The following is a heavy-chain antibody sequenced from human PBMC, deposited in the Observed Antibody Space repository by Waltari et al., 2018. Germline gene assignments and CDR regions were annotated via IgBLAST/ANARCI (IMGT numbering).Heavy chain of an antibody. V-gene: IGHV4-30-4*08. J-gene: IGHJ6*03. Sequence: QVQLQESGPGLVKPSQTLSLTCTVPGGSISRCHYYWRWIRQPPGKGLEWIGYIYYSGSTYYNPSLKSRVTISVDTSKNQFSLKLSSVTAADTAVYYCAREKSGYYYMDVWGKGTTVTVSS. D-gene: IGHD3-10*01. CDR3: AREKSGYYYMDV. CDR1: GGSISRCHYY. CDR2: IYYSGST.